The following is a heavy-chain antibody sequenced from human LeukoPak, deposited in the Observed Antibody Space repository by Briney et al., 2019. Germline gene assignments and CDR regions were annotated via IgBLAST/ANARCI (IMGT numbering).Heavy chain of an antibody. J-gene: IGHJ4*02. Sequence: GGSLRPSCAASGFTFSSYAMHWVRRAPGKGLEWVAVISYDGSNKYYADSVKGRFTISRDNSKNTLYLQMNSLRAEDTAVYYCASRKDTPHLPDYWGQGTLVTVSS. CDR1: GFTFSSYA. CDR2: ISYDGSNK. D-gene: IGHD5-18*01. V-gene: IGHV3-30-3*01. CDR3: ASRKDTPHLPDY.